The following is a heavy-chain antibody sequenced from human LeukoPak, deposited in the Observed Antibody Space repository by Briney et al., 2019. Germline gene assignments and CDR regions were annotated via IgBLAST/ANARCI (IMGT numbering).Heavy chain of an antibody. Sequence: GASVKVSCKASGYTFTGYYMRWVRQAPGQGLEWMGWINPNSGGTNYAQKFQGRVTMTRDTSISTVYMELSRLRSDDTAVYYCARDPLYGSGSYFFDFWGQGTLVTVSS. D-gene: IGHD3-10*01. CDR2: INPNSGGT. CDR3: ARDPLYGSGSYFFDF. CDR1: GYTFTGYY. J-gene: IGHJ4*02. V-gene: IGHV1-2*02.